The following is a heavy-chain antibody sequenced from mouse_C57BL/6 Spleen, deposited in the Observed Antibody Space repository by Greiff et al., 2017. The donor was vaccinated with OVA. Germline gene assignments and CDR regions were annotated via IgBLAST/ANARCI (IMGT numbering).Heavy chain of an antibody. CDR1: GYAFSSSW. J-gene: IGHJ2*01. V-gene: IGHV1-82*01. CDR3: ARQLRLNYFDY. CDR2: IYPGDGDT. Sequence: VKLMESGPELVKPGASVKISCKASGYAFSSSWMNWVKQRPGKGLEWIGRIYPGDGDTNYNGKFKGKATLTADKSSSTAYMQLSSLTSEDSAVYFCARQLRLNYFDYWGQGTTLTVSS. D-gene: IGHD3-2*02.